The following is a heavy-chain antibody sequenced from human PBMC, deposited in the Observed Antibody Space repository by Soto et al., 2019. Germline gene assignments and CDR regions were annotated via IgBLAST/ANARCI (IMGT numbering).Heavy chain of an antibody. V-gene: IGHV3-66*01. Sequence: GSLRLSCAASGFTVSSNYMSWVRQAPGKGLEWVSVIYSGGSTYYADSVKGRFTISRDNSKNTLYLQMNSLRAEDTAVYYCARDLPGYPFDYWGQGTLVTVSS. CDR1: GFTVSSNY. CDR2: IYSGGST. J-gene: IGHJ4*02. CDR3: ARDLPGYPFDY. D-gene: IGHD3-9*01.